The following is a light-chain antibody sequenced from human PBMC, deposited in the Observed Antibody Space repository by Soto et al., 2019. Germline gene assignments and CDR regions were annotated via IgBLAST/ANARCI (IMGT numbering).Light chain of an antibody. CDR1: QSVTTN. V-gene: IGKV3-15*01. CDR2: GAS. J-gene: IGKJ4*01. CDR3: QHYANWPLT. Sequence: EVVMTQSPATLSVSPGERATLSCRASQSVTTNMAWYQQKPGQAPRLLIYGASTRATGIPARFSGSGSGTDFTLTISSLQSEDFAIYYCQHYANWPLTFGGGTKV.